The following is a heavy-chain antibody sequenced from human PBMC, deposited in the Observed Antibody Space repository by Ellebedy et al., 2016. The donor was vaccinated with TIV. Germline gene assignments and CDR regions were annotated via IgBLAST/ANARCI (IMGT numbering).Heavy chain of an antibody. J-gene: IGHJ4*02. CDR2: IWYDGSNK. D-gene: IGHD2-21*02. V-gene: IGHV3-33*01. Sequence: GESLKISCTASGFIFNNYGMHWVRQAPGKGLAWVAFIWYDGSNKYYGDSVKGRFTISRDNSKNTLYLQMNSLGVDDTAVYYCARDRHVDRGDCLDYWGQGTLVTVSS. CDR3: ARDRHVDRGDCLDY. CDR1: GFIFNNYG.